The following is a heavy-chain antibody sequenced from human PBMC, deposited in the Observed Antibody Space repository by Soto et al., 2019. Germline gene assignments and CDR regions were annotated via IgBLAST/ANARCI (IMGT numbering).Heavy chain of an antibody. J-gene: IGHJ4*02. CDR1: GFTFSSYA. Sequence: EVQLLESGGGLVQPGGSLRLSCAASGFTFSSYAMSWVRQAPGKGLEWVSAISGSGGSTYYADAVKGRFTISRDNSKNTLYLKMNSLRAEDTAVYYCAKDKRGGAAAGLLDYWGQGTLVTVSS. D-gene: IGHD6-13*01. CDR2: ISGSGGST. V-gene: IGHV3-23*01. CDR3: AKDKRGGAAAGLLDY.